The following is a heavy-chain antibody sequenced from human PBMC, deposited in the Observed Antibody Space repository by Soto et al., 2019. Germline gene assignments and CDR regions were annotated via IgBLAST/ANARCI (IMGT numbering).Heavy chain of an antibody. CDR2: ISAYNGNT. CDR1: GYTFTSYG. J-gene: IGHJ4*02. Sequence: QVQLVQSGAEVKKPGASVKVSCKASGYTFTSYGISWVRQAPGQGLEWMGWISAYNGNTNYAQKLQDRVTMTTDTATSTAYMELRSLRADDTAVYYCARVGTMVRGGTSKTPPDYGGQGTLVTVSS. V-gene: IGHV1-18*01. CDR3: ARVGTMVRGGTSKTPPDY. D-gene: IGHD3-10*01.